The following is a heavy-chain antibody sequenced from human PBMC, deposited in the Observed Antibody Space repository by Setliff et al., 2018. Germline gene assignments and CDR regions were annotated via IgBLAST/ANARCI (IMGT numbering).Heavy chain of an antibody. J-gene: IGHJ4*02. Sequence: PGESLKISCKDSGYSFSISWIGWVRQMPGKGLDWMGIIYPGDSDTRYSPSCQGQVTISADKSITTAYLQWSSLKVSDTAIYYCVRAGSGIGGDLDYWGQGTLVTVSS. D-gene: IGHD3-10*01. V-gene: IGHV5-51*01. CDR1: GYSFSISW. CDR2: IYPGDSDT. CDR3: VRAGSGIGGDLDY.